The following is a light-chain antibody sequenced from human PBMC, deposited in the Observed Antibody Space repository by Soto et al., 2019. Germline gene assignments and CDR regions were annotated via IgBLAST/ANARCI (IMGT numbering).Light chain of an antibody. J-gene: IGKJ5*01. V-gene: IGKV1-5*03. CDR3: QQYTTYPLT. Sequence: DIQMTQSPSTLSASIGDRVTITCRASQSISNLLAWYQQKPGRAPTLLIYKASTSESGVPSRFSGSGSGTEFSLTISSLQPDDFATYYCQQYTTYPLTFGQGTRLEIK. CDR1: QSISNL. CDR2: KAS.